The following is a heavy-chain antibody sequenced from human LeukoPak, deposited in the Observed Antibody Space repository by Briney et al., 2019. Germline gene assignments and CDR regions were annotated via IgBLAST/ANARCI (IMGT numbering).Heavy chain of an antibody. V-gene: IGHV1-18*01. CDR1: GYTFTSYG. D-gene: IGHD6-19*01. Sequence: GASVKVSCKASGYTFTSYGISWVRQAPGQGLEWMGWISAYNGNTNYAQKLQGRVTMTTDTSTSTAYMELRSLRSDDTAVYYCARVSLILVAGTTVVYWGQGTLVTVSS. CDR3: ARVSLILVAGTTVVY. J-gene: IGHJ4*02. CDR2: ISAYNGNT.